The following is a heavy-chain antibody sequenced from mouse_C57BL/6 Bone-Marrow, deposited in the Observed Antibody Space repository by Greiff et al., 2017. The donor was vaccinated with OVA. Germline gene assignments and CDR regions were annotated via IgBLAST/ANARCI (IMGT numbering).Heavy chain of an antibody. CDR3: ARDGYYGLDY. V-gene: IGHV1-61*01. CDR2: IYPSDSET. Sequence: QVQLQQPGAELVRPGSSVKLSCKASGYTFTSHWMDWVKQRPGQGLEWIGNIYPSDSETHYNQKFKDKATLTVDKSSSTAYMQLSSLTSEDSAVYDCARDGYYGLDYWGQGTTLTVSS. CDR1: GYTFTSHW. D-gene: IGHD2-3*01. J-gene: IGHJ2*01.